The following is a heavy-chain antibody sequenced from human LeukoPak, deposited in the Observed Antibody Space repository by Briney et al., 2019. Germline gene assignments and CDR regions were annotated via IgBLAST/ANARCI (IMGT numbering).Heavy chain of an antibody. J-gene: IGHJ4*02. D-gene: IGHD2-2*02. Sequence: GGALRLSCTPSGFTFTEYWMTWVRQAPGKGLEGVAHINQDGSKKFYVDAVKGRFTISRDNAKNALYLQVNSLRGGDTGVHFCARGHTLTFWGQGTLVTASS. V-gene: IGHV3-7*01. CDR2: INQDGSKK. CDR1: GFTFTEYW. CDR3: ARGHTLTF.